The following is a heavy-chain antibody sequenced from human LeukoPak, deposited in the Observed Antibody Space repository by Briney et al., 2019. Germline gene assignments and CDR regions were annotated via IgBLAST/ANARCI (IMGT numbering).Heavy chain of an antibody. D-gene: IGHD2-2*01. Sequence: ASVKVSCKASGYTFTSYDINWVRQATGQGLEWMGWMNPNSGNTGYAQKFQGRVTMTRNTSISTAYMELSSLRSEDTAVYYCASRILGYCSSTSCYEEYYFDYWGQGTLVTVSS. J-gene: IGHJ4*02. CDR2: MNPNSGNT. V-gene: IGHV1-8*01. CDR1: GYTFTSYD. CDR3: ASRILGYCSSTSCYEEYYFDY.